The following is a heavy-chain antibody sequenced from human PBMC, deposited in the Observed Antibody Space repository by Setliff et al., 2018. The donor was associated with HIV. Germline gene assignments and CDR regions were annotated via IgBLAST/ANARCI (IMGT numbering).Heavy chain of an antibody. CDR1: GFSLSSASY. CDR3: ARVPGIAVAGTD. J-gene: IGHJ4*02. CDR2: ISLSGST. D-gene: IGHD6-19*01. Sequence: SETLSLTCSVSGFSLSSASYWGWIRQSPEKGLEWIGSISLSGSTYYNPSLQSRVTISIDMSKNHFSLKLSSVTAADTAVYYCARVPGIAVAGTDWGQGTLVTVSS. V-gene: IGHV4-38-2*02.